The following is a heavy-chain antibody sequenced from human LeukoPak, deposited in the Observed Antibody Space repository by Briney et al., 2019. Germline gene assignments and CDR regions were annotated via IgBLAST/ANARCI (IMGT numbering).Heavy chain of an antibody. Sequence: GGFLRLSCEGSGFTFNKFWINWVRHVPGRGLEWVANISPDGSVRKYVDSVKGRFAISRDNAQNSVSLHMSSLRPDDTAIYYCARVISFGDTSDPWGQGTHVIVSS. CDR1: GFTFNKFW. D-gene: IGHD3-10*01. J-gene: IGHJ5*02. CDR2: ISPDGSVR. V-gene: IGHV3-7*01. CDR3: ARVISFGDTSDP.